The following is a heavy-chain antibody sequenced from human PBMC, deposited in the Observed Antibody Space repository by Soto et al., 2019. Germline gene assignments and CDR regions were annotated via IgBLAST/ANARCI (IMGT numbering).Heavy chain of an antibody. CDR3: ARDYDSSGYYFDY. V-gene: IGHV1-69*13. CDR2: IIPIFGTA. D-gene: IGHD3-22*01. CDR1: GGTFSSYA. Sequence: VASVKVSCKASGGTFSSYAISWVRQAPGQGLEWMGGIIPIFGTANYAQKFQGRVTITADESTSTAYMELSSLRSEDTAVYYCARDYDSSGYYFDYWGQGTLVTVSS. J-gene: IGHJ4*02.